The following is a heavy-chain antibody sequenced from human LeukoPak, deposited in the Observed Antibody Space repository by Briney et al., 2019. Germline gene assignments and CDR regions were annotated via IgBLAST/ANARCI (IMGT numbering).Heavy chain of an antibody. V-gene: IGHV4-61*02. CDR2: LSTSETT. Sequence: PSQTLSLTCTVYGDSISSGRHYWTWIRQPAGKGLEWIGRLSTSETTTYNPSLKSRVTISADTSNNQFSLKLSSVTAADTAVYCCARESRFDFWSGYYQDYYYVDVWGKGTTVTVSS. J-gene: IGHJ6*03. CDR1: GDSISSGRHY. D-gene: IGHD3-3*01. CDR3: ARESRFDFWSGYYQDYYYVDV.